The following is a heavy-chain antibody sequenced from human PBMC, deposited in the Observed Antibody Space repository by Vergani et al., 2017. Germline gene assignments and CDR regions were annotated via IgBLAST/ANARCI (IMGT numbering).Heavy chain of an antibody. CDR2: ISSSSSTI. Sequence: EVQLVESGGGLVQPGGSLRLSCAASGFTFSSYSMNWVRQAPGKGLEWVSYISSSSSTIYYADSVKGRFTISRDNAKNSLYLQMNSLRDEETAVYYCARDPHGGGDCHARTYYYYYXMDVWGKGTTVTVSS. V-gene: IGHV3-48*02. CDR3: ARDPHGGGDCHARTYYYYYXMDV. D-gene: IGHD2-21*01. CDR1: GFTFSSYS. J-gene: IGHJ6*03.